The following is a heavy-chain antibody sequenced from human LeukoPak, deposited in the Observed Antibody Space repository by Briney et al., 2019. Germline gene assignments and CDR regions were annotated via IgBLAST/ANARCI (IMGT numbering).Heavy chain of an antibody. CDR3: ARDKSAGADTGSSFYY. J-gene: IGHJ4*02. Sequence: GSLRLSCAASGFTFSSNALTWVRQAPGKGLEWVASIKQDGSEKYYADSVKGRFTFSRDNAKNSLYLQMDSLRAEDPAVYYCARDKSAGADTGSSFYYWGQGALVTVSS. D-gene: IGHD3-10*01. CDR1: GFTFSSNA. CDR2: IKQDGSEK. V-gene: IGHV3-7*03.